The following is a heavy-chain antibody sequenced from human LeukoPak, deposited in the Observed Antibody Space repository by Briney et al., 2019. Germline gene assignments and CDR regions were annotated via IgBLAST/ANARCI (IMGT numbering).Heavy chain of an antibody. D-gene: IGHD6-19*01. Sequence: SETLSLTCTVSGGSISSTNYYWGWIRQPPGKGLEWIGSISYSGSTYYNPSLKSRVTTSVDTSKNQFSLKLNSVTAADTAVYYCARDGDSSGWTRSDYWGQGTLVIVSS. CDR1: GGSISSTNYY. CDR2: ISYSGST. J-gene: IGHJ4*02. CDR3: ARDGDSSGWTRSDY. V-gene: IGHV4-39*07.